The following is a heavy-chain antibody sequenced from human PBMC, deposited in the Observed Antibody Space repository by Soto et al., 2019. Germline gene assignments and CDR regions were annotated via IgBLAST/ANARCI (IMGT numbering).Heavy chain of an antibody. CDR1: GYTFTGYY. J-gene: IGHJ4*02. D-gene: IGHD6-13*01. V-gene: IGHV1-2*04. CDR2: INPNSGGT. Sequence: ASVKVSCKASGYTFTGYYMHWVRQAPGQGLEWMGWINPNSGGTNYAQKFQGWVTMTRDTSISTAYMELSRLRSDDTAVYYCAREGIDWIAAAGDFDYWGQGTLVTVSS. CDR3: AREGIDWIAAAGDFDY.